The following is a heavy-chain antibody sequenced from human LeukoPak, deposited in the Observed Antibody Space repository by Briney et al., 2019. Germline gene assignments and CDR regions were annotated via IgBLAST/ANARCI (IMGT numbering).Heavy chain of an antibody. Sequence: GGSLRLSCAVSGFTFSSYGMHWVRQAPGKGLEWVAVIWYDGSNKYYADSVKGRFTISRDNSKNTLYLQMNSLRAEDTAVYYCARGGYDSSGYYFSYWGQGNLVTVSS. CDR1: GFTFSSYG. CDR3: ARGGYDSSGYYFSY. J-gene: IGHJ4*02. D-gene: IGHD3-22*01. CDR2: IWYDGSNK. V-gene: IGHV3-33*08.